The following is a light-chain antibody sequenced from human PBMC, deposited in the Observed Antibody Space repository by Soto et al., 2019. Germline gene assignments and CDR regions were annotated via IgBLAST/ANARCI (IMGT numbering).Light chain of an antibody. CDR3: QQRTRWPMT. CDR2: DGS. Sequence: EILLTQSPATLSVSPGERVTLSCRASQNLHSFLNWYQQRPGQAPRPLIYDGSKRAAGVPDRISGDGSGTDYTLTISSLEPEDFAVYYCQQRTRWPMTFGQGTRLE. J-gene: IGKJ5*01. V-gene: IGKV3-11*01. CDR1: QNLHSF.